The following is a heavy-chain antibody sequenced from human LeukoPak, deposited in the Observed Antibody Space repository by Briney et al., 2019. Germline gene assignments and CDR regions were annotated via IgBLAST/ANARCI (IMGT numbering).Heavy chain of an antibody. CDR2: ISSSSNYI. CDR3: ARDGRKVVVINAFDI. CDR1: GFTFSSYS. V-gene: IGHV3-21*01. J-gene: IGHJ3*02. D-gene: IGHD3-22*01. Sequence: PGGSLRVSCAASGFTFSSYSLNWVRQAPGKGLEWVSSISSSSNYIYYADSVKGRFTISRDNARNSLYLQMNSLRAEDTAVYYCARDGRKVVVINAFDIWAQGTMVTVSS.